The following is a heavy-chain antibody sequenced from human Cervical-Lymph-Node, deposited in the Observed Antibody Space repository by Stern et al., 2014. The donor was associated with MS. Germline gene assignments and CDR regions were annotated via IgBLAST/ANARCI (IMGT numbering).Heavy chain of an antibody. CDR3: ARGELKEGLVRGMDV. J-gene: IGHJ6*02. CDR1: GGTFSSYA. D-gene: IGHD1-26*01. V-gene: IGHV1-69*01. Sequence: QVQLVQSGAEVKKPGSSVKVSCKASGGTFSSYAISWVRQAPGQGLEWLGGIIPIFGPANYPQKFQGRVTITADESTSTGYMELSSLRSEDTAVYYCARGELKEGLVRGMDVWGQGTTVTVSS. CDR2: IIPIFGPA.